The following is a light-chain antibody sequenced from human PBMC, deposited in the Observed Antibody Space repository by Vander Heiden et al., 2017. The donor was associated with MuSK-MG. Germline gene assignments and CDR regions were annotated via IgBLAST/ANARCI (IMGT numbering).Light chain of an antibody. Sequence: SSELTQDPAVSVALGQTVRITCQGDSLRSYYASWYQQKPGQAPVLVIYGKNNRPSGIPDRFSGSSSGNTASLIITGAQAEDEADYYCNSRDSSGNHNVVFGGGTKLTVL. CDR1: SLRSYY. CDR3: NSRDSSGNHNVV. V-gene: IGLV3-19*01. CDR2: GKN. J-gene: IGLJ2*01.